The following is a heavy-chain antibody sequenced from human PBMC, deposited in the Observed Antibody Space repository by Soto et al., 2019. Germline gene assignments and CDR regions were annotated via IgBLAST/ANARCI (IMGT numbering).Heavy chain of an antibody. V-gene: IGHV4-31*03. D-gene: IGHD2-21*02. J-gene: IGHJ4*02. CDR2: IYYSGST. Sequence: QVQLQESGPGLVKPSQTLSLTCTVSGGSISSGGYYWSWIRQHPGKGLEWIGYIYYSGSTYYNPSLKSRVTISVDTSKNQFSLKLSSVTAADTAVYYCARVSRVTAIHAREDHYYFDYWGQGTLVTVSS. CDR1: GGSISSGGYY. CDR3: ARVSRVTAIHAREDHYYFDY.